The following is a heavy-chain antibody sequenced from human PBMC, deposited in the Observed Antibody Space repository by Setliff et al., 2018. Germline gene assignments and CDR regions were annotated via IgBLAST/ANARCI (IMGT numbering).Heavy chain of an antibody. CDR1: GESFSNNY. Sequence: SETLSLTCSVYGESFSNNYWSWIRQSPGKGLEWIGESDHGGNTTIHPSLKSRLTMSVDTSKNQFSLKLTSVTAADTAVYYCAFRTYAFDIWGQGTKVTVSS. CDR3: AFRTYAFDI. V-gene: IGHV4-34*01. CDR2: SDHGGNT. J-gene: IGHJ3*02.